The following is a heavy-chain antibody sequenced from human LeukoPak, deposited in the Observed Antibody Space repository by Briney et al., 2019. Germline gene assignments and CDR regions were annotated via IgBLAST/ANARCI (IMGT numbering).Heavy chain of an antibody. V-gene: IGHV4-39*07. J-gene: IGHJ5*02. Sequence: GWFRQAPGKGLEWIGSLYYSGSTSYNPSLKSRLTISLDTSKNQFSLKLSSVTAADTAVYYCARAYCSGGTCYDSRGWFDPWGQGTLVTVSS. D-gene: IGHD2-15*01. CDR3: ARAYCSGGTCYDSRGWFDP. CDR2: LYYSGST.